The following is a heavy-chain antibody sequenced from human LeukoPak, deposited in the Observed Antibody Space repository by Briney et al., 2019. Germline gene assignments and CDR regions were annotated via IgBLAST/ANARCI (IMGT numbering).Heavy chain of an antibody. D-gene: IGHD1-1*01. J-gene: IGHJ5*02. CDR1: GGSISSYY. CDR3: ARNEQDWFDP. V-gene: IGHV4-59*01. Sequence: SETLSLTCTVSGGSISSYYWSWIRQPPGKGLEWIGYIYYGRSTNYNPSLKSRVTISVDTSKNQFSLKLSSVTAADTAVYHCARNEQDWFDPWGQGTLVTVSP. CDR2: IYYGRST.